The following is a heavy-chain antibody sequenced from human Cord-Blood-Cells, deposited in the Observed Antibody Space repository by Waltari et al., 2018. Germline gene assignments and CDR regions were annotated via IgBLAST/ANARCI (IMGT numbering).Heavy chain of an antibody. V-gene: IGHV1-18*01. J-gene: IGHJ3*02. Sequence: QVQLVQSGAEVKKPGASVQVSCKASGYTFTSYGISWVRQAPGQGLEWMGWNSAHTGNTKYAQKLQGRVTMTTHTSTKTAYMARRCLRSDDTAVYYWATEGYGDCVEVALDISGSGTRVTDSS. CDR1: GYTFTSYG. D-gene: IGHD4-17*01. CDR3: ATEGYGDCVEVALDI. CDR2: NSAHTGNT.